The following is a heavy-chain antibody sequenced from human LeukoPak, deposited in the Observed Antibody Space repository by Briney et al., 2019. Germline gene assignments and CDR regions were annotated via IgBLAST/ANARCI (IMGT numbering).Heavy chain of an antibody. V-gene: IGHV3-21*01. J-gene: IGHJ4*02. Sequence: GGSLRLSCAASGFTFSSYSMNWVRQAPGKGLEWVSSISSSSSYIYYADSVKGRFTISRDNAKNSLYLQMNSLRAEDTAVYYCARDPLQVPAAMGTTFDYWGQGTLVTVSS. CDR1: GFTFSSYS. D-gene: IGHD2-2*01. CDR2: ISSSSSYI. CDR3: ARDPLQVPAAMGTTFDY.